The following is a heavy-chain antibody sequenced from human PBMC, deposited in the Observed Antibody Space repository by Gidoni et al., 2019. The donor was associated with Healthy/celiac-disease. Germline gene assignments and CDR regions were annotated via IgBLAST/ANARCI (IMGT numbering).Heavy chain of an antibody. CDR3: AKERHEVVVAATASDY. CDR1: GVTFSSYA. Sequence: EGQLLESGGGLVQPGGSLRRSCAASGVTFSSYAMSWVRQAPGKGLELVSAISGSGGSTYYADSVKGRFTISRDNSKHTLFLQMHSLRAEDTAVYYCAKERHEVVVAATASDYWGQGTLVTVSS. J-gene: IGHJ4*02. CDR2: ISGSGGST. D-gene: IGHD2-15*01. V-gene: IGHV3-23*01.